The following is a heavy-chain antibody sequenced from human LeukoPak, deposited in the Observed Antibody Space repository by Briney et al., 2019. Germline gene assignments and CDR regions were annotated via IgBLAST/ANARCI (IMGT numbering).Heavy chain of an antibody. J-gene: IGHJ4*02. D-gene: IGHD6-19*01. CDR2: ISAYNGNT. Sequence: ASVKVSCKASGYTFTSYGISWVRQAPGQGLEWMGWISAYNGNTSYAQKLQGRVTMTTDTSTSTAYMELRSLRSDDTAVYYCARVGEQWLVYYFDYWGQGTLVTVSS. V-gene: IGHV1-18*01. CDR1: GYTFTSYG. CDR3: ARVGEQWLVYYFDY.